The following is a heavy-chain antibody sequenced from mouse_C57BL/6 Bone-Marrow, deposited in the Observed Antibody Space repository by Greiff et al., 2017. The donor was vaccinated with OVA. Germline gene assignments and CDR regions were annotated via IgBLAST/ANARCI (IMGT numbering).Heavy chain of an antibody. Sequence: EVKLVESGGGLVQPKGSLKLSCAASGFSFNTYAMNWVRQAPGKGLEWVARIRSKSNNYATYYADSVKDRFTISRDDSESMLYLQMNNLKTEDTAMYYCVRGAYDYSWFAYWGQGTLVTVSA. V-gene: IGHV10-1*01. CDR1: GFSFNTYA. J-gene: IGHJ3*01. D-gene: IGHD2-4*01. CDR3: VRGAYDYSWFAY. CDR2: IRSKSNNYAT.